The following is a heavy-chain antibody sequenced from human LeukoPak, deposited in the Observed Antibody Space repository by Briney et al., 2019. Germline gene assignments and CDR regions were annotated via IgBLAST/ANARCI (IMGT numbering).Heavy chain of an antibody. CDR2: ISYDGSNK. CDR1: GFTFSSYG. CDR3: AKDEADTAMVEPYYYYYYGMDV. V-gene: IGHV3-30*18. Sequence: PGGSLRLSCAASGFTFSSYGMHWVRQAPSKGLEWVAVISYDGSNKYYADSVKGRFTISRDNSKNTLYLQMNSLRAEDTAVYNCAKDEADTAMVEPYYYYYYGMDVWGQGTTVTVSS. D-gene: IGHD5-18*01. J-gene: IGHJ6*02.